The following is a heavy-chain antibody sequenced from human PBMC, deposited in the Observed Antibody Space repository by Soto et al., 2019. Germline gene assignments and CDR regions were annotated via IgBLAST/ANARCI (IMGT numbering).Heavy chain of an antibody. CDR2: IYYSGST. CDR1: GGSISSGGYY. Sequence: SETLSLTCTFSGGSISSGGYYWSWIRQHPGKGLEWIGYIYYSGSTYYNPSLKSRVTISVDTSKNQFSLKLSSVTAADTAVYYCAREAKGSASYYYGMDVWGQGTTVTVSS. J-gene: IGHJ6*02. V-gene: IGHV4-31*03. CDR3: AREAKGSASYYYGMDV.